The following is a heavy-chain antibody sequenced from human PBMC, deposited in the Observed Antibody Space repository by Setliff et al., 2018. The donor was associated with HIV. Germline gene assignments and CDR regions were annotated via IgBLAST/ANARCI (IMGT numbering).Heavy chain of an antibody. CDR2: IYNRGHT. Sequence: LSLTCTVSGGSIMSDGYYWNWIRQHPGKGLEWIGYIYNRGHTYYNPSLKSRVTTSVDTSQNQFSLKLSSVTAADTAVYYCARSRRYCSGGSCGDGFFDYWGQGTLVTVSS. V-gene: IGHV4-31*03. D-gene: IGHD2-15*01. J-gene: IGHJ4*02. CDR1: GGSIMSDGYY. CDR3: ARSRRYCSGGSCGDGFFDY.